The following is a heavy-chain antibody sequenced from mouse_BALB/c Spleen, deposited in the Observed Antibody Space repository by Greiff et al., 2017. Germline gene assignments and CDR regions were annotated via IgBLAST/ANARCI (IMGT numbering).Heavy chain of an antibody. CDR2: ISSGGSYT. J-gene: IGHJ4*01. CDR1: GFTFSSYT. D-gene: IGHD1-2*01. V-gene: IGHV5-6-4*01. CDR3: TRYSTAALYAMDY. Sequence: DVKLVESGGGLVKPGGSLKLSCAASGFTFSSYTMSWVRQTPEKRLEWVATISSGGSYTYYTDSVKGRYTISRDNAKNTLYLQMSSLKSEDTAMYYFTRYSTAALYAMDYWGQGTSVTVSS.